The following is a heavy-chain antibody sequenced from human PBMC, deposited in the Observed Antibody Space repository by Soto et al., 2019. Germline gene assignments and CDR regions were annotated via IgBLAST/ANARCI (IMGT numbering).Heavy chain of an antibody. CDR3: ARHRHPSGTGGATSPIDP. V-gene: IGHV3-53*01. J-gene: IGHJ5*02. CDR1: GFSVRCNY. CDR2: HYSGGST. Sequence: GSLIPSFAIPGFSVRCNYLSLVRQAPGKGLEWVSVHYSGGSTYYADSVQGRFTISRDKSNNTLYLQMLRVRDEDTDVYVCARHRHPSGTGGATSPIDPWGQGTQVTVYS. D-gene: IGHD7-27*01.